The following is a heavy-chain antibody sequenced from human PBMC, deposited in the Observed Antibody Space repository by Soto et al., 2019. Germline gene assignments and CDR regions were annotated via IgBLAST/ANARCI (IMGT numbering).Heavy chain of an antibody. CDR3: ARLGYDIVVVPAATAHYYYYMDV. CDR2: IYYSGST. D-gene: IGHD2-2*01. V-gene: IGHV4-59*08. CDR1: GGSISSYY. J-gene: IGHJ6*03. Sequence: SETLSLTCTVSGGSISSYYWSWIRQPPGKGLEWIGYIYYSGSTNYNPSLKSRVTISVDTSKNQFSLKLSSVTAADTAVYYCARLGYDIVVVPAATAHYYYYMDVWGKGTTVTVSS.